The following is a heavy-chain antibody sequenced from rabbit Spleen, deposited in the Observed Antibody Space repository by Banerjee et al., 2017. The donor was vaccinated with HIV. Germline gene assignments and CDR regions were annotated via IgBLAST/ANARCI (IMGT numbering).Heavy chain of an antibody. V-gene: IGHV1S45*01. CDR3: ARDLGPGSGYEGTDLNL. J-gene: IGHJ4*01. Sequence: QEQLEESGGGLVKPEGSLTLTCKASGVSFNDKDVMCWVRQAPGKGLEWLACLYNGDGSTWYASWAKGRFTISKTSSTTVTLQMTSLTAADTATYFCARDLGPGSGYEGTDLNLWGQGTLVTVS. CDR2: LYNGDGST. D-gene: IGHD8-1*01. CDR1: GVSFNDKDV.